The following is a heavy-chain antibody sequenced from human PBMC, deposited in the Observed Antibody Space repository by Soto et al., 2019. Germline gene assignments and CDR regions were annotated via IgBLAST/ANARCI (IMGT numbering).Heavy chain of an antibody. CDR1: VFTCSENW. V-gene: IGHV3-7*03. Sequence: GPLRLSCAASVFTCSENWMTWVRQAPGRGLEWVAHINQVGSEKFYVDSVKGRFTISRDNAKKSLSLQMNSLIDEDTAVYYCARGHYGLDVWGQGTMVTVSS. J-gene: IGHJ6*02. CDR3: ARGHYGLDV. CDR2: INQVGSEK.